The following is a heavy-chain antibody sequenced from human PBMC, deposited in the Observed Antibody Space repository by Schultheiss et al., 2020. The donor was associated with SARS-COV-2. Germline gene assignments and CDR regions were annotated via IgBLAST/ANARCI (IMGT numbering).Heavy chain of an antibody. CDR2: IYHSGST. Sequence: SETLSLTCAVYGGSFSGYYWGWIRQPPGKGLEWIGSIYHSGSTYYNPSLKSRVTISVDTSKNQFSLKLSSVTAADTAVYYCARGQTRWSGYMDVWGKGTTVTVSS. D-gene: IGHD5-24*01. V-gene: IGHV4-38-2*01. J-gene: IGHJ6*03. CDR1: GGSFSGYY. CDR3: ARGQTRWSGYMDV.